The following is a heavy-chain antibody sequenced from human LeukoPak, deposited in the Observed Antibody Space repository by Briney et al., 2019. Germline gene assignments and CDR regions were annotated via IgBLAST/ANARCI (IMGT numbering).Heavy chain of an antibody. CDR2: ISSSSSTI. J-gene: IGHJ6*03. D-gene: IGHD1-26*01. Sequence: GGSLRLSCAASGFTFSSYSMNWVRQAPGKGLEWVSYISSSSSTIYYADSVKGRFTISRDNAKNSLYLQMNSLRDEDTAVYYCARDSGSYYYYYYYMDVWGKGTTVTVSS. CDR1: GFTFSSYS. CDR3: ARDSGSYYYYYYYMDV. V-gene: IGHV3-48*02.